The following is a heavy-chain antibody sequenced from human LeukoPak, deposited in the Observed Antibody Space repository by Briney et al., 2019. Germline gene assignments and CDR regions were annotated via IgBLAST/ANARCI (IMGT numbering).Heavy chain of an antibody. CDR1: GFTFSGYT. J-gene: IGHJ4*02. CDR3: ARHKDYGFDC. CDR2: ISFSSSTV. D-gene: IGHD4-17*01. Sequence: GGSLRLSCAASGFTFSGYTMNWVRQAPGKGLEWVSHISFSSSTVSYADSVKGRFTISRDNANNSLYLQMNSLRDEDTAVYYCARHKDYGFDCWGQGTLVTVSS. V-gene: IGHV3-48*02.